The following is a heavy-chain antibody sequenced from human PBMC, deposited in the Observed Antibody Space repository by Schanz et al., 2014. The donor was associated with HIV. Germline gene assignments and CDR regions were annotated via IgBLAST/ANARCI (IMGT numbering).Heavy chain of an antibody. J-gene: IGHJ4*02. CDR3: AKPEYDSRGNSQSHFDS. D-gene: IGHD3-22*01. CDR1: GFTFDSYG. V-gene: IGHV3-23*01. CDR2: ISGSGGSP. Sequence: EVHLLESGGGLVQPGGSLRLSCAASGFTFDSYGLHWVRQAPGKGLEWVSTISGSGGSPYYADSVKGRFTISRDNSKNTLYLQMTTLRTEDTAVYYCAKPEYDSRGNSQSHFDSWGQGTLVTVSP.